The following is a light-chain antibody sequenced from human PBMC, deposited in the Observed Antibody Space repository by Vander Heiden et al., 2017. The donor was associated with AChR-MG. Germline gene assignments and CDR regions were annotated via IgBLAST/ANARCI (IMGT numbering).Light chain of an antibody. V-gene: IGKV3-15*01. CDR2: GAS. J-gene: IGKJ1*01. Sequence: EIVMTQSPATLSVSPVERATLSCTASQSVSSTLAWYQQKPGQAPRLLIYGASTRATGIPARFSGSGSGTEFTLTISSLQSEDFAVYSCQQYNNWPCWTFGQGTKVEIK. CDR3: QQYNNWPCWT. CDR1: QSVSST.